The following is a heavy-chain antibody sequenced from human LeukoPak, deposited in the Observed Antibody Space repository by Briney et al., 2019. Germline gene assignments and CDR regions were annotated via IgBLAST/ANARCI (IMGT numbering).Heavy chain of an antibody. CDR1: GGPISSSSAY. V-gene: IGHV4-39*07. CDR3: ARDLDYGGTSTPDAFDI. D-gene: IGHD4-23*01. Sequence: SETLSLTCTVSGGPISSSSAYWGWIRQPPGKGLEWIGSIYYSKNTYYNPSLKSRVTMSVDTSKNQFSLKLTSVTAADTALYYCARDLDYGGTSTPDAFDIWGQGTMVTVS. J-gene: IGHJ3*02. CDR2: IYYSKNT.